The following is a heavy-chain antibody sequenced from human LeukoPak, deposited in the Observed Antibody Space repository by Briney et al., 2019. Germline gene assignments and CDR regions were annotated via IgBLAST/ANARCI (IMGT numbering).Heavy chain of an antibody. V-gene: IGHV1-18*01. Sequence: GASVKVSCKASAYTFSSFGISWVRQAPGQGLEWMGWISAYNGNTNYAQKLQGRVTMTTDTSTSTAYMELRSLRSDDTAVYYCARALYYYDSSGYYAYWGQGTLVTVSS. CDR2: ISAYNGNT. D-gene: IGHD3-22*01. CDR3: ARALYYYDSSGYYAY. CDR1: AYTFSSFG. J-gene: IGHJ4*02.